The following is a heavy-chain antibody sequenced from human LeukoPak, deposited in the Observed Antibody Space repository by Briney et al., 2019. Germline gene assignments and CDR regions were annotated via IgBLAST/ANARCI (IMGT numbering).Heavy chain of an antibody. D-gene: IGHD3-22*01. V-gene: IGHV3-20*04. J-gene: IGHJ4*02. Sequence: PGGSLRLSCAASGFTFDDYGMSWVRQAPGKGLEWVSGINWNGGSTGHADSVKGRFTISRDNAKNSLYLQMNSLRAEDTALYYCARHLIDYYDSSGYYYFDYWGQGTLVTVSS. CDR2: INWNGGST. CDR3: ARHLIDYYDSSGYYYFDY. CDR1: GFTFDDYG.